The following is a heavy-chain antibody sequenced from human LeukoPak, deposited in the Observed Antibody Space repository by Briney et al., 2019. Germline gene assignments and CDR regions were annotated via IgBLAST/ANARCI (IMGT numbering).Heavy chain of an antibody. CDR3: ARRYGSGNNWFDP. D-gene: IGHD3-10*01. V-gene: IGHV4-38-2*02. J-gene: IGHJ5*02. CDR1: GYSISSGYY. CDR2: IYHSGST. Sequence: SETLSLTCTVSGYSISSGYYWGWIRQPPGKGLEWIGSIYHSGSTYYNPSLKSRVTISVDTSKNQFSLKLSSVTAADTAVYYCARRYGSGNNWFDPWGQGTLVTVSS.